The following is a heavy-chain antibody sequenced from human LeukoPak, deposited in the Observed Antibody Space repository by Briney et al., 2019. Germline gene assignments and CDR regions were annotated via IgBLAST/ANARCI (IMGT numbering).Heavy chain of an antibody. V-gene: IGHV1-18*01. J-gene: IGHJ4*02. CDR3: AIFGQPRNYYDSSGNYYRLDY. CDR2: LLAYNGNT. D-gene: IGHD3-22*01. CDR1: GYTFTSYG. Sequence: AAVKDSLKASGYTFTSYGISWVRPAPGQGLGWMGWLLAYNGNTHYAQKLQGRGTITTDTFPSTAYMELRRLRAADPAVYYCAIFGQPRNYYDSSGNYYRLDYWGQGTLVTVSS.